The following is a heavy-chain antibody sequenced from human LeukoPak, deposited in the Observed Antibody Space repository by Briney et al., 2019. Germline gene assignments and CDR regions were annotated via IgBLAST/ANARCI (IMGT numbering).Heavy chain of an antibody. D-gene: IGHD5-24*01. CDR1: GYTFTSNY. V-gene: IGHV1-69*13. J-gene: IGHJ4*02. Sequence: SVKVSCKASGYTFTSNYIHWVRQAPGQGLEWMGGIIPIFGTANYAQKFQGRVTITADESTSTAYMELSSLRSEDTAVYYCARGDGYNYGLFDYWGQGTLVTVSS. CDR3: ARGDGYNYGLFDY. CDR2: IIPIFGTA.